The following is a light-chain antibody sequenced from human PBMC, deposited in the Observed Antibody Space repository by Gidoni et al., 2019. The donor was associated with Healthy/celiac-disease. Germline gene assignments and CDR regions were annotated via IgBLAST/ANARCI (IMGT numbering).Light chain of an antibody. CDR3: SSYTSSSTWV. CDR1: SSDVGSYNR. CDR2: EVS. J-gene: IGLJ1*01. Sequence: QSALTQPPSVSGSPGPSVTISCTGTSSDVGSYNRVSWYQQPPGTAPKLMIYEVSNRPSGVPDRFSGSKSGNTASLTISGLQAEDEADYYCSSYTSSSTWVFGTGTKVTVL. V-gene: IGLV2-18*02.